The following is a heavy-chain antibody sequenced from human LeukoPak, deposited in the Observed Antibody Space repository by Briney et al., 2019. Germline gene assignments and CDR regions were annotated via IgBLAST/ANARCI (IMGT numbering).Heavy chain of an antibody. J-gene: IGHJ5*02. V-gene: IGHV3-21*01. Sequence: GGSLRLSCAASGFTFSSYSMNWVRQAPGNGLEWVSSISSSSSYIYYADSVKGRFTISRDNAKNSLYLQMNSLRAEDTAVYYCARAPGRIAVAGRNWFDPWGQGTLVTVSS. CDR3: ARAPGRIAVAGRNWFDP. CDR2: ISSSSSYI. D-gene: IGHD6-19*01. CDR1: GFTFSSYS.